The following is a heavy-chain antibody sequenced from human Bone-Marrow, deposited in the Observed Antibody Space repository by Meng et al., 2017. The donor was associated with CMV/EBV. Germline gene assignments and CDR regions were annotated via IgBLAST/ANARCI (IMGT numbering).Heavy chain of an antibody. CDR1: GFTFSSYA. Sequence: GESLKISCAASGFTFSSYAMHWVRQAPGKGLEWVAVISYDGSNKYYADSVKGRFTISRDNSKNTLYLQMNSLRAEDTAVYYCARDLDRYDVYYYYGMDVWGQGTTVTVSS. CDR2: ISYDGSNK. J-gene: IGHJ6*02. V-gene: IGHV3-30-3*01. CDR3: ARDLDRYDVYYYYGMDV. D-gene: IGHD3-3*01.